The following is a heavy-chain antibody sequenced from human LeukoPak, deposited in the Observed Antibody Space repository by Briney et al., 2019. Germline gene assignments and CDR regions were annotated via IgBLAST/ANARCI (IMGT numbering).Heavy chain of an antibody. CDR1: GGAISNTSYY. D-gene: IGHD4-23*01. Sequence: SETLSLTCTVSGGAISNTSYYWGWIRQPPGNGLEWIGSASYSGSTYYNPSLESPVIISVDTSKNQFSLRLSSVTAADTAIYYCARLRSYGSNRGIDYWGQGTLVAVSS. CDR3: ARLRSYGSNRGIDY. V-gene: IGHV4-39*01. J-gene: IGHJ4*02. CDR2: ASYSGST.